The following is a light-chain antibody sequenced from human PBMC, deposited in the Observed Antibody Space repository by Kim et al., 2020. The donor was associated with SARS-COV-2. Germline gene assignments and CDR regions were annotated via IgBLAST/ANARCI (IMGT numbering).Light chain of an antibody. CDR2: EDN. CDR1: SGFIASDY. CDR3: QSYAGSAWV. V-gene: IGLV6-57*03. Sequence: GKTVTSSYHRTSGFIASDYVQWYQQRPGSGPTTVIYEDNLRPSGVPDRFSGSIDSSSNSASLTISGLKTEDEADYYCQSYAGSAWVFGGGTKLTVL. J-gene: IGLJ3*02.